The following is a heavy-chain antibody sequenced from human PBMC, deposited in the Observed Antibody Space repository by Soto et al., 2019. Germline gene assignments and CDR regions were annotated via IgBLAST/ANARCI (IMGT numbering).Heavy chain of an antibody. CDR3: ARPYYYDSSGYRFGYFDY. V-gene: IGHV1-69*01. CDR2: IIPIFGTA. CDR1: GGTFSSYA. Sequence: QVQLVQSGAEVKKPGSSVKVSCKASGGTFSSYAISWVRQAPGQGLEWMGGIIPIFGTANYAQKFQGRVTITADDSTRTAYMELSSLRSEDTAVYYCARPYYYDSSGYRFGYFDYWGQGTLVTVSS. D-gene: IGHD3-22*01. J-gene: IGHJ4*02.